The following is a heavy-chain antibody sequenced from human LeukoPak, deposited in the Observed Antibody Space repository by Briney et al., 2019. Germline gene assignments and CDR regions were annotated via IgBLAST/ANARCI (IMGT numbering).Heavy chain of an antibody. V-gene: IGHV4-39*01. CDR2: IYYSGST. D-gene: IGHD3-10*01. CDR1: GGSIGSSSYY. CDR3: ASYGSRSYSPPSFDY. Sequence: PSETLSLTCTVSGGSIGSSSYYWGWIRQPPGKGLEWIGSIYYSGSTYYNPSLKSRVTISVDTSKNQFSLKQSSVTAADTAVYYCASYGSRSYSPPSFDYWGQGTLVTVSS. J-gene: IGHJ4*02.